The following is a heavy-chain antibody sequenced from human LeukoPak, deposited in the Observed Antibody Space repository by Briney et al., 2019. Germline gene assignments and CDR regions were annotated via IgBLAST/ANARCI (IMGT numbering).Heavy chain of an antibody. CDR3: ARGLRDGYNLYYYYYYMDV. CDR1: GYSISSGYY. Sequence: SETLSLTCTVSGYSISSGYYWGWIRQPPGKGLEWIGSIYHSGSTYYNPSLKGRVTISVDTSKNQFSLKLSSVTAADTAVYYCARGLRDGYNLYYYYYYMDVWGKGTTVTVSS. CDR2: IYHSGST. J-gene: IGHJ6*03. D-gene: IGHD5-24*01. V-gene: IGHV4-38-2*02.